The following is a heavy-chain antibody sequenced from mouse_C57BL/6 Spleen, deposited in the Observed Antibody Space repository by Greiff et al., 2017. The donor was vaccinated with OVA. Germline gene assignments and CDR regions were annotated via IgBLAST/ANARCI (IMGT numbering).Heavy chain of an antibody. CDR3: ARSFYYGYDQWAMDY. Sequence: QVTLKGSGPGILQSSQTLSLTCSFSGFSLSTSGMGVSWIRQPSGKGLEWLAHIYWDDDKRYNPSLKSRLTISKDTSRNQVFLKITSVDTADTATYYCARSFYYGYDQWAMDYWGQGTSVTVSS. CDR1: GFSLSTSGMG. D-gene: IGHD2-2*01. J-gene: IGHJ4*01. CDR2: IYWDDDK. V-gene: IGHV8-12*01.